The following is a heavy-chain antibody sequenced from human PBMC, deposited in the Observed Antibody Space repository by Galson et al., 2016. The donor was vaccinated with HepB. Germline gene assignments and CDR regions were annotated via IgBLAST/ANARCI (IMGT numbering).Heavy chain of an antibody. J-gene: IGHJ4*01. V-gene: IGHV3-23*01. Sequence: SLRLSCAASGFTFSSYDMSWVRQAPGKGLEWVSAIRGSGGSTFYADSVKGRFTISRDNSMNTLYLQVNSLRAEDTAVYYCAKSSRGYCVGGSCQWFYFDSWGHGTLVTVSS. CDR1: GFTFSSYD. CDR3: AKSSRGYCVGGSCQWFYFDS. D-gene: IGHD2-15*01. CDR2: IRGSGGST.